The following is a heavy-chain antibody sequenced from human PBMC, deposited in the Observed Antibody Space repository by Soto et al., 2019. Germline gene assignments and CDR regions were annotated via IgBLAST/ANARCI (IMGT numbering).Heavy chain of an antibody. J-gene: IGHJ4*02. CDR1: GFTFGSYA. Sequence: EVQLLESGGGLVQPGGSLRLSWAASGFTFGSYAMSWVRQAPGKGLEWVSLVTYSGANTYYAGSVTGRFTISKDNSRNTLYLQMSSLRVEDTAVYYCATPSLSTGGYSSFDSWGRGTLVTVSS. CDR3: ATPSLSTGGYSSFDS. D-gene: IGHD1-26*01. CDR2: VTYSGANT. V-gene: IGHV3-23*01.